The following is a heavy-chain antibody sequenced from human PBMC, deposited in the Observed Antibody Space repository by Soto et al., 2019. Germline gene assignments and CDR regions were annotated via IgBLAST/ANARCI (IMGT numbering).Heavy chain of an antibody. V-gene: IGHV1-3*01. CDR1: GYTFTSYA. D-gene: IGHD2-15*01. CDR3: ARWVVGNYFHY. CDR2: INAGNGNT. J-gene: IGHJ4*02. Sequence: ASVKVSCKASGYTFTSYAMHWVRQAPGQRLEWMGWINAGNGNTKYSQKLQGRVTITRDTSASTAYMGLSSLRSEDTAVYYCARWVVGNYFHYWGQGTLVTVSS.